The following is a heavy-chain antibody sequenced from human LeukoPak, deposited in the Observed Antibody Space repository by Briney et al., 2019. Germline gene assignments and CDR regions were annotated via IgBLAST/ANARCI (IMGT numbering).Heavy chain of an antibody. J-gene: IGHJ3*02. D-gene: IGHD2-2*01. Sequence: PGRSLRLSCAPSGLTFSSYTLQWVRQAPGKGLDWVAVISFDGSIKNYADSMRGRFTISRDNSTNTLYLQMNSLRAEDTAVYYCARDLLPAPDAFDIWGQGTMVTVSS. CDR1: GLTFSSYT. CDR3: ARDLLPAPDAFDI. V-gene: IGHV3-30*04. CDR2: ISFDGSIK.